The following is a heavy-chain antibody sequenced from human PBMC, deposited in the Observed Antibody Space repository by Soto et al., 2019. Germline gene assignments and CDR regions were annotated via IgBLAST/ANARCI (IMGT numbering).Heavy chain of an antibody. CDR3: ARDVGSILDCGNNHHYVH. D-gene: IGHD3-10*02. CDR1: GFTFSSYA. V-gene: IGHV3-23*01. J-gene: IGHJ4*02. CDR2: ISGSGGST. Sequence: GGSLRLSCAASGFTFSSYAMSWVRQAPGKGLEWVSAISGSGGSTYYADSVKGRFTISRDNSKNTLYLQMNTPSAADTAVYYCARDVGSILDCGNNHHYVHSGQAT.